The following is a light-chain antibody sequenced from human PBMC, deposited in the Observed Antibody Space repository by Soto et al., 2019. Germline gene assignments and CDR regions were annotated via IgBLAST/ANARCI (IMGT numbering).Light chain of an antibody. CDR1: QDISTY. CDR3: QQYDNLLLT. Sequence: DIQMTQSPSSLSASVGDRVTITCQASQDISTYLNWYQQKPGKAPKLLIYDASYLETRVPSRFSGSGSGTDFTLTIISLQPEDIATYYCQQYDNLLLTFGPGTKVDIK. J-gene: IGKJ3*01. CDR2: DAS. V-gene: IGKV1-33*01.